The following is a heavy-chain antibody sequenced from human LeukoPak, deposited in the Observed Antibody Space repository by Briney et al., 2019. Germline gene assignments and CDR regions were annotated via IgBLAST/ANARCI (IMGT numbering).Heavy chain of an antibody. CDR1: GGSISNYY. Sequence: SETLSLTCTVSGGSISNYYWTWIRQPPGRGLEWIGYIYYNGSTNYNPSLKSRVTISLDTSNNQFFLKLSSVTAADAAVYYCARSRRNWCYLDHWGQGTLVTVSS. V-gene: IGHV4-59*01. J-gene: IGHJ4*02. CDR2: IYYNGST. D-gene: IGHD2-8*02. CDR3: ARSRRNWCYLDH.